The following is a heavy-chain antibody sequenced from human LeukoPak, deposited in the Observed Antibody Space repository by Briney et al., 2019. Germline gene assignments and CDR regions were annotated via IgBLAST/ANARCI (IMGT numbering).Heavy chain of an antibody. CDR2: INANSGGT. CDR1: GYTFTAYY. V-gene: IGHV1-2*02. J-gene: IGHJ4*02. Sequence: ASGKVSCKASGYTFTAYYMHWVRQAPGQGLEWMGWINANSGGTNYAQKFQGRVTMTRDTSISTAYMELSRLRSDDTAVYYCARSSRYDIWTGYPYWGQGTLVTVSP. D-gene: IGHD3-9*01. CDR3: ARSSRYDIWTGYPY.